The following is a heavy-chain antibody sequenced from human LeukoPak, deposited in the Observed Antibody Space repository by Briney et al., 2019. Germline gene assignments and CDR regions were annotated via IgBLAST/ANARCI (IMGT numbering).Heavy chain of an antibody. CDR1: GGSFSGYY. CDR2: IYYSGST. D-gene: IGHD4-17*01. J-gene: IGHJ4*02. CDR3: AGDYGGNSGV. Sequence: SETLSLTCAVYGGSFSGYYWSWIRQPPGKGLEWIGYIYYSGSTNYNPSLKSRVTISVDTSKNQFSLKLSSVTAADTAVYYCAGDYGGNSGVWGQGTLVTVSS. V-gene: IGHV4-59*01.